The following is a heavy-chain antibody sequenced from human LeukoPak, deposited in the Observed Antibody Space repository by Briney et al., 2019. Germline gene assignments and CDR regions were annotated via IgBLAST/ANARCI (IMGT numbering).Heavy chain of an antibody. CDR3: ARDWFAVVTPYYFDY. CDR1: GFTFSSYS. Sequence: GGSLRLSCAGSGFTFSSYSMNWVRQAPGKGLEWVSYISTSSTIYYADSVKGRFTISRDNAKNSLYLQMTSLRAEDTAVYYCARDWFAVVTPYYFDYWGQGTLVTVSS. J-gene: IGHJ4*02. D-gene: IGHD4-23*01. V-gene: IGHV3-48*01. CDR2: ISTSSTI.